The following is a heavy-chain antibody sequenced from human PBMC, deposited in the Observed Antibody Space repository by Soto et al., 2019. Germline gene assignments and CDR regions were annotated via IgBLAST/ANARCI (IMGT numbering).Heavy chain of an antibody. CDR2: VSGGGGVT. CDR3: AKDRGLRGYSGGCNWFDP. J-gene: IGHJ5*02. Sequence: EVQLLASGGGLVQPGGSLRLSCAASGFTFSGYAMTWVRQAPGKGLEWVSAVSGGGGVTYYADSVKGRFTISRDNSNNRLYLQMNSLRAEDTAVYYCAKDRGLRGYSGGCNWFDPWGQGTLVTVSS. CDR1: GFTFSGYA. V-gene: IGHV3-23*01. D-gene: IGHD6-19*01.